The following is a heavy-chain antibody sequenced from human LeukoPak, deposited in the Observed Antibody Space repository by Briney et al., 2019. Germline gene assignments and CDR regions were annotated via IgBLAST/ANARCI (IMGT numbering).Heavy chain of an antibody. CDR2: MNPNSGNT. CDR1: GYTFTSYD. D-gene: IGHD6-13*01. Sequence: GASVKVSCKASGYTFTSYDINWVRQATGQGLEWMGWMNPNSGNTGYAQKLQGRVTMTRNTSLSTAYMELSSLRSEDTAGYYCARAPPYRSIWEYYYYCCMDVWRQETTVTVSS. V-gene: IGHV1-8*01. J-gene: IGHJ6*02. CDR3: ARAPPYRSIWEYYYYCCMDV.